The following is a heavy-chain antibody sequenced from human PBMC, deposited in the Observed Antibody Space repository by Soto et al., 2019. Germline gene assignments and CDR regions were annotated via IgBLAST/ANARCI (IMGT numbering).Heavy chain of an antibody. D-gene: IGHD3-22*01. CDR1: GYTFTGYY. J-gene: IGHJ4*02. V-gene: IGHV1-2*02. CDR3: ARGEKGFDYYDSSGYYY. CDR2: INPNSGGT. Sequence: ASVKVSCKASGYTFTGYYMHWVRQAPGQGLEWMGWINPNSGGTNYAQKFQGRVTMTRDTSISTAYMELSRLRSDDTAVYYCARGEKGFDYYDSSGYYYWGQGTLVTVSS.